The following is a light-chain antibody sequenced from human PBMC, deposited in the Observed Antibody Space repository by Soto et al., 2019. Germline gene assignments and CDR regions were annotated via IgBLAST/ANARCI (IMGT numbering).Light chain of an antibody. V-gene: IGLV2-14*01. CDR2: QVT. J-gene: IGLJ1*01. Sequence: QSALTQPASVSGSPGQSITISCTGTSSDFDIYKYVSWYQQHPGKAPKLMIYQVTNWPSGVSNRFSGSTSGNTASLTISGLQAEDEADYYCCSYTSSINYVFGTGTKLTVL. CDR3: CSYTSSINYV. CDR1: SSDFDIYKY.